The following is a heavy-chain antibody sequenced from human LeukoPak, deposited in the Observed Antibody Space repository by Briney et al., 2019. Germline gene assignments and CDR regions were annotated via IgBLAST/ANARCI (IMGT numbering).Heavy chain of an antibody. V-gene: IGHV4-34*01. CDR2: INHSGTT. CDR1: GGSFSGYY. CDR3: ARGEITFGGVITN. Sequence: SETLSLTCAVYGGSFSGYYWSWIRQPPGEGLEWIGEINHSGTTDYNPSLKSRVTISVDTSKNQYSLKLSSVAAADAAVYYCARGEITFGGVITNWGQGTLVTVSS. J-gene: IGHJ4*02. D-gene: IGHD3-16*02.